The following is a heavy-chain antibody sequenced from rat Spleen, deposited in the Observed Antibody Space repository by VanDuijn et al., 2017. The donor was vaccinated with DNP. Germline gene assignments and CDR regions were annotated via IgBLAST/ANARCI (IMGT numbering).Heavy chain of an antibody. J-gene: IGHJ2*01. D-gene: IGHD1-11*01. CDR1: GFTFSDYY. CDR3: ARWREGIGAFDY. V-gene: IGHV5-22*01. CDR2: ISYDGGST. Sequence: EVQLVESGGDLVQPGRSLKVSCAASGFTFSDYYMAWVRQAPTRGLEWVAYISYDGGSTNYGDSVKGRFTISRDNAKNTLYLQMNSLRSEDMATYYCARWREGIGAFDYWGQGVMVTVSS.